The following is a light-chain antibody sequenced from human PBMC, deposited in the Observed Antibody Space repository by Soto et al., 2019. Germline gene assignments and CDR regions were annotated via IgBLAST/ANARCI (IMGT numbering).Light chain of an antibody. CDR1: QSVSSSY. J-gene: IGKJ5*01. CDR3: QQYGSSPST. V-gene: IGKV3-20*01. Sequence: EIVLTQSPGTLSLSPGERATLSCRASQSVSSSYLAWYQQKPGQAPRLLIYGGSSRATGIPDRFSGSGSGTDFTLTISRLEPEDFAVYYCQQYGSSPSTFCQGTRREIK. CDR2: GGS.